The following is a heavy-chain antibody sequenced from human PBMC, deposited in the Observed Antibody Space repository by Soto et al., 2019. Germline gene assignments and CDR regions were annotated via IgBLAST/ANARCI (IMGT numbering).Heavy chain of an antibody. J-gene: IGHJ3*02. V-gene: IGHV3-13*01. CDR2: IGTAGDT. CDR3: ARDSGPEAAFDI. CDR1: GFTFSSYD. Sequence: HPGGSLRLSCAASGFTFSSYDMHWVRQATGKGLEWVSAIGTAGDTYYPGSVKGRFTISRENAKNSLYLQMNSLRAGDTAVYYCARDSGPEAAFDIWGQGKMVTVSS.